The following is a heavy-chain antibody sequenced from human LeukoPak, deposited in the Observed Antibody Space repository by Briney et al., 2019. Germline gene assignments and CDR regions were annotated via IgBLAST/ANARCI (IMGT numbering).Heavy chain of an antibody. CDR2: IYYSGST. Sequence: SETQSLTCTVSGGSISSYYWSWIRQPPGKGLEWIGYIYYSGSTNYNPSLKSRVTISVDTSKNQFSLKLSSVTAADTAVYYCAGHDILTGYYNGDAFDIWGQGTMVTVSS. CDR3: AGHDILTGYYNGDAFDI. J-gene: IGHJ3*02. V-gene: IGHV4-59*01. D-gene: IGHD3-9*01. CDR1: GGSISSYY.